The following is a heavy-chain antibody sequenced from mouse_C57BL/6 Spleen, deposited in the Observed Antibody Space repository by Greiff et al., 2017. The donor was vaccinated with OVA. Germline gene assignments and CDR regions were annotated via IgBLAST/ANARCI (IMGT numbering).Heavy chain of an antibody. V-gene: IGHV1-64*01. J-gene: IGHJ3*01. Sequence: VQLQQPGAELVKPGASVKLSCKASGYTFTSYWMHWVKQRPGQGLEWIGMIHPNSGSTNYNEKFKSKATLTVDKSSSTAYMQLSSLTSEDSAVYYCARYEAQGYPWCAYWGQGTLVTVSA. CDR1: GYTFTSYW. D-gene: IGHD2-2*01. CDR2: IHPNSGST. CDR3: ARYEAQGYPWCAY.